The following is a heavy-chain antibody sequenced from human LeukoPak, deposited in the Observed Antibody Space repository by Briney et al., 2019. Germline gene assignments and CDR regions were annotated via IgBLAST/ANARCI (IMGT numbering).Heavy chain of an antibody. V-gene: IGHV4-38-2*02. D-gene: IGHD3-16*01. CDR1: GYSISSGYY. CDR2: IYHSGST. CDR3: ARGGMITFGAINWFDP. J-gene: IGHJ5*02. Sequence: ASETLSLTCTVSGYSISSGYYWGWIRQPPGKGLEWIGSIYHSGSTYYNPSLKSRVTISVDTSKNQFSLKLSSVTAADTAVYYCARGGMITFGAINWFDPWGQGTQVTVSS.